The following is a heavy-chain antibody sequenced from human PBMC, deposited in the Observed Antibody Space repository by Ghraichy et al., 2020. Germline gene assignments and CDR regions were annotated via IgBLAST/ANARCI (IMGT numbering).Heavy chain of an antibody. D-gene: IGHD2-2*01. CDR2: INPNSGGT. V-gene: IGHV1-2*02. CDR3: ARERPYCTSSSCYVVHFYGMDI. J-gene: IGHJ6*02. Sequence: ASVKVSCEASGYTFTDYYIHWVRQAPGQGLEWMGWINPNSGGTNYAQKFQDRVTMTRDTSISTAYMELSRLKSDDTAIYYCARERPYCTSSSCYVVHFYGMDIWGPGTPVTVSS. CDR1: GYTFTDYY.